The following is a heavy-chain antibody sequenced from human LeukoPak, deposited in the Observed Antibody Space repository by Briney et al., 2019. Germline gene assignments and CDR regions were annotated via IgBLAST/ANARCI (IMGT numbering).Heavy chain of an antibody. CDR1: GGSISSYY. CDR2: IYNSGST. J-gene: IGHJ4*02. CDR3: AKYSKGSGFY. V-gene: IGHV4-59*01. Sequence: QTSETLSLTCTVSGGSISSYYWSWIRQPPGKGLEWIGYIYNSGSTNYNPSLKSRVTISVDTSKNQFSLKLSSVTAADTAVYYCAKYSKGSGFYWGQGTLVTVSS. D-gene: IGHD4-11*01.